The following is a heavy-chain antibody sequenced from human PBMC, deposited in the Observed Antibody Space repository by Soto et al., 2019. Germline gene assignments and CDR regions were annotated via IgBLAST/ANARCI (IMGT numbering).Heavy chain of an antibody. D-gene: IGHD2-15*01. CDR2: ISGSGGST. J-gene: IGHJ4*02. CDR1: GFTFSSYA. CDR3: AKSADIVVVVLFYFDY. Sequence: GGSLRLSCAASGFTFSSYAMSWVRQAPGKGLEWVSAISGSGGSTYYADSVKGRFTISRDNSKNTLYLQMNSLRAEDTAVYYCAKSADIVVVVLFYFDYWGQGTLVTVSS. V-gene: IGHV3-23*01.